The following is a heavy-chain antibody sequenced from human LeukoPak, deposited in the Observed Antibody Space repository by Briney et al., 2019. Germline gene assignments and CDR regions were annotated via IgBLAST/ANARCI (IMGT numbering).Heavy chain of an antibody. J-gene: IGHJ4*02. CDR3: AREKTTPEAVFDY. D-gene: IGHD4-11*01. CDR1: GGSISSGGYY. CDR2: IYYSGST. V-gene: IGHV4-31*03. Sequence: PSETLSLTCTVSGGSISSGGYYWSWIRQHPGKGLEWIGYIYYSGSTYYNPSLKSRVTISVDTSKNQSSLKLSSVTAADTAVYYCAREKTTPEAVFDYWGQGTLVTVSS.